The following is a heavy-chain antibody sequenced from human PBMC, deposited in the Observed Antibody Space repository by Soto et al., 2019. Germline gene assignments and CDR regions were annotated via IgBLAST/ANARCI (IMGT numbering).Heavy chain of an antibody. D-gene: IGHD2-15*01. J-gene: IGHJ6*02. CDR3: ARESWRYCSGGSCYTPASPYYYYYGMDV. Sequence: QVQLQQWGAGLLKPSETLSLTCAVYGGSFSGYYWSWIRQPPGKGLEWIGEINHSGSTNYNPSLKRRVTISVDTSKNQFSLKLSSVTAADTAVYYCARESWRYCSGGSCYTPASPYYYYYGMDVWGQGTTVTVSS. CDR1: GGSFSGYY. CDR2: INHSGST. V-gene: IGHV4-34*01.